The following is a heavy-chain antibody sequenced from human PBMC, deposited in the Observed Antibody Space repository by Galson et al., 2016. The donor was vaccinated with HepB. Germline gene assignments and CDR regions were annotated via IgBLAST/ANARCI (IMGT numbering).Heavy chain of an antibody. CDR1: GFRFTNYA. J-gene: IGHJ3*01. D-gene: IGHD3-16*01. Sequence: SLRLSCAASGFRFTNYAMTWVRQAPGKGLEWVSAVSGSGDVTYYADSVKGRFTISRDSSKKTLQLQMNSLRAEDTAVYYCAKEEEGASGYGWGAFDLWGQGTMVTVSS. V-gene: IGHV3-23*01. CDR3: AKEEEGASGYGWGAFDL. CDR2: VSGSGDVT.